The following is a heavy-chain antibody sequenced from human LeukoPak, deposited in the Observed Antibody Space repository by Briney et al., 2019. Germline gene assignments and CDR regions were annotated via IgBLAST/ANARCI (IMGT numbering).Heavy chain of an antibody. V-gene: IGHV3-48*03. CDR2: ISSSSSDI. J-gene: IGHJ6*03. D-gene: IGHD1-26*01. CDR1: GFNFSSYE. CDR3: ARVGSYGYDSYYYMDV. Sequence: PGGSLRLSCAASGFNFSSYEMNWVRQAPGKGLEWVSYISSSSSDINYADSVKGRFTISRDNAKNSLYLQMNSLRAEDTAVYYCARVGSYGYDSYYYMDVWGKGTTVTISS.